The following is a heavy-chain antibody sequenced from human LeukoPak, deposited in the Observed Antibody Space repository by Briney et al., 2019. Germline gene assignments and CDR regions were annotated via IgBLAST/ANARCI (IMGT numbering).Heavy chain of an antibody. CDR3: ARLSDYGSGKGPWFDP. D-gene: IGHD3-10*01. J-gene: IGHJ5*02. Sequence: GESLKISCKGSGYSFTGYWIGWVRQMPGKGLEWMGIIYPGDSDTRYSPSFQGQVTISADKSISTAYLQWSSLKASDTAMYYCARLSDYGSGKGPWFDPWGQGTLVTVSS. V-gene: IGHV5-51*01. CDR1: GYSFTGYW. CDR2: IYPGDSDT.